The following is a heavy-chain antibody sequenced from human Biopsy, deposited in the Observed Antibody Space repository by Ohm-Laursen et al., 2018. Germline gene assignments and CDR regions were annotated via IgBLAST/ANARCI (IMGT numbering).Heavy chain of an antibody. CDR2: IFNSANT. Sequence: SETLSLTCTVPGGSISSGGSYWSWIRQRPGKGLEWIGYIFNSANTYYNPSLKNLITISGDTSKNQFSLKLNSVTAADTAVYYCARGDYFDSNSYFWFDPWGQGTLVTVSS. D-gene: IGHD3-22*01. J-gene: IGHJ5*02. CDR3: ARGDYFDSNSYFWFDP. CDR1: GGSISSGGSY. V-gene: IGHV4-31*01.